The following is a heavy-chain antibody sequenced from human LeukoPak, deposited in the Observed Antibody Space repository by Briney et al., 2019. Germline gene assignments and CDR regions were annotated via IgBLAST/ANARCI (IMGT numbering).Heavy chain of an antibody. CDR1: GGSISSSSYY. V-gene: IGHV4-39*01. CDR2: IYYSGST. J-gene: IGHJ4*02. D-gene: IGHD3-3*01. Sequence: SETLSLTCTVSGGSISSSSYYWGWIRQPPGKGLEWIGSIYYSGSTYYNPSLKSRVTISVDTSKNQFSLKLSSVTAADTAVYYCARAYYDFWSGYYAMRGYFDYWGQGTLVTVSS. CDR3: ARAYYDFWSGYYAMRGYFDY.